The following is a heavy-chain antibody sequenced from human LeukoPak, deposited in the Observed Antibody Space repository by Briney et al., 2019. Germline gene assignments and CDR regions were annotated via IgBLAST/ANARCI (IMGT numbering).Heavy chain of an antibody. J-gene: IGHJ4*02. CDR2: INHSGST. D-gene: IGHD5-24*01. CDR1: GGSFSGYY. Sequence: SETLSLTCAVYGGSFSGYYWSWIRQPPGKGLEWIGEINHSGSTNYNPSLKSRVTISVDTSKNQFSLKLSSVTAADTAVYYCARHPLRWLQFDYWGQGTLVTVSS. V-gene: IGHV4-34*01. CDR3: ARHPLRWLQFDY.